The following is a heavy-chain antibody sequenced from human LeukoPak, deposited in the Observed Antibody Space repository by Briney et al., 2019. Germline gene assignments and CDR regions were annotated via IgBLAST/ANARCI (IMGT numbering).Heavy chain of an antibody. CDR1: GFTFSSSA. V-gene: IGHV3-30*02. Sequence: GGSLRLSCGASGFTFSSSAMHWVRQGPSKGLEWVAYIAHHGNNKYYADSVKGRFTISRDNSKGSLYLQMNSLRADDTAVYYCAKDGSWSCTDWGQGTLVRVSS. CDR2: IAHHGNNK. J-gene: IGHJ4*02. CDR3: AKDGSWSCTD. D-gene: IGHD2-8*02.